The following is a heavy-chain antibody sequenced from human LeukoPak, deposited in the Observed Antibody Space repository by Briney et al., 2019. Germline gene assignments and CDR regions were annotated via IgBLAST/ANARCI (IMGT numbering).Heavy chain of an antibody. D-gene: IGHD3-22*01. CDR3: ATYLSYYYDSSGYLEGKSVDY. CDR2: ISGSGGGT. CDR1: GFTFSNYV. V-gene: IGHV3-23*01. J-gene: IGHJ4*02. Sequence: GGSLRLSCGASGFTFSNYVMSWVRQAPGKGLEWVSSISGSGGGTYYADSVKGRFTISRDNSKNTLYLQMNSLRAEDTAVYYCATYLSYYYDSSGYLEGKSVDYWGQGTLVTVSS.